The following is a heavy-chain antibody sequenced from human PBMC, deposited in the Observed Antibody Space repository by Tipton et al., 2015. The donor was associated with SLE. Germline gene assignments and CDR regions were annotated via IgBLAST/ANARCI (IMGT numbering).Heavy chain of an antibody. CDR2: IYTSGST. CDR3: ARHCGGDCSEDY. Sequence: TLSLTCAVSGGSISSGGYSWSWIRQPPGKGLEWIGYIYTSGSTNYNPSLKSRVTISVDTSKNQFSLKLSSVTAADTAVYYCARHCGGDCSEDYWGQGTLVTVSS. J-gene: IGHJ4*02. D-gene: IGHD2-21*02. V-gene: IGHV4-30-2*01. CDR1: GGSISSGGYS.